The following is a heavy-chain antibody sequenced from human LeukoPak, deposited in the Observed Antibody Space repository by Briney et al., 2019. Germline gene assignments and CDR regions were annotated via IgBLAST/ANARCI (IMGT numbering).Heavy chain of an antibody. Sequence: GGSLRLSCAASGFTFSSHWMHWVRQVPGKGLEWVSYISSSGNTISYADSVKGRFTISRDNAKNSLYLQVISLRAEDTAVHYCARGPSIAARYDAFDIWGQGTTVTVSS. CDR3: ARGPSIAARYDAFDI. D-gene: IGHD6-6*01. CDR2: ISSSGNTI. J-gene: IGHJ3*02. V-gene: IGHV3-48*04. CDR1: GFTFSSHW.